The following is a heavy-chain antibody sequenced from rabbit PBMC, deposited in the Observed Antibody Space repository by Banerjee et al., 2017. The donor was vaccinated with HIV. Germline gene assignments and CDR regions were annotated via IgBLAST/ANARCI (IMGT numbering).Heavy chain of an antibody. Sequence: QEQLAECGGGRVTLGGTLKLSCKASGFDFSSAGVSWVRPAPGKGLEWIGYIDAIFDSTTHATWVNGRFTISLDNGQNTVFLQMSSLTATDTATYFCARHAGYAGYGYGIDLWGPGTLVTVS. V-gene: IGHV1S47*01. CDR2: IDAIFDST. J-gene: IGHJ4*01. CDR3: ARHAGYAGYGYGIDL. D-gene: IGHD6-1*01. CDR1: GFDFSSAG.